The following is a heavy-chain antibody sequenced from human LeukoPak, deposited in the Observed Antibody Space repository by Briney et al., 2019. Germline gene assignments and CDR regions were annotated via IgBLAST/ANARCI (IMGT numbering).Heavy chain of an antibody. CDR2: ISHDGIHK. CDR3: ARDWPREETTLGVVCDH. D-gene: IGHD3-3*01. V-gene: IGHV3-30*15. J-gene: IGHJ4*02. Sequence: GGSLRLSCAASGFSFNYHGLHWVRQAPGKGLEWVAAISHDGIHKYLADSVKGRFTVSRDNSKNTLFLQMSSLRPEDTAVYHCARDWPREETTLGVVCDHWGQGTLVTVSS. CDR1: GFSFNYHG.